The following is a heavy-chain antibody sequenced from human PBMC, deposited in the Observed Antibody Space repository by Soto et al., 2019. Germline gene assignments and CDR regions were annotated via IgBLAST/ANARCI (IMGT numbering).Heavy chain of an antibody. Sequence: GESLNISCTGSGYSFTSYWIGWVSQMPGKGLGWMGIIYPGDSDTRYSPSFQGQVTISADKSISTAYLRWSSLKASDTAMYYCARTSAAGKYYYGMDVWDQGTTVTVSS. V-gene: IGHV5-51*01. CDR1: GYSFTSYW. CDR2: IYPGDSDT. CDR3: ARTSAAGKYYYGMDV. J-gene: IGHJ6*02. D-gene: IGHD6-13*01.